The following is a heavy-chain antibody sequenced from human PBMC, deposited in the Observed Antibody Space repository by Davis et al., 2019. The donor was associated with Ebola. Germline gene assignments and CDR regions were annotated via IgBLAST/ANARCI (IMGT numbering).Heavy chain of an antibody. CDR3: ARMYYDILTGYNPFDY. CDR2: IYSGGST. CDR1: GFTVSSNY. J-gene: IGHJ4*02. D-gene: IGHD3-9*01. Sequence: PGGSLRLSCAASGFTVSSNYMSWVRQAPGKGLEWVSVIYSGGSTYYADSVKGRFTISRDNSKNTLYLQMNSLRAEDTAVYYCARMYYDILTGYNPFDYWGQGTVVTVSS. V-gene: IGHV3-53*01.